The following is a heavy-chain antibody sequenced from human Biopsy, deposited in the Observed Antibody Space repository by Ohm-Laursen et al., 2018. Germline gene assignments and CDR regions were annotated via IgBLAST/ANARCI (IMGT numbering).Heavy chain of an antibody. D-gene: IGHD3/OR15-3a*01. CDR1: GFTLSSYS. CDR2: ISSSSDNI. V-gene: IGHV3-21*01. Sequence: SLRLSCAASGFTLSSYSMNWVRQTPGKGLEWVSTISSSSDNIYYVDSVKGRFTISRDNAKNSLYLQMNSVRAEDTAVYYCARDYDFWSGYYDYQQSGMDVWGQGTTVTVSS. CDR3: ARDYDFWSGYYDYQQSGMDV. J-gene: IGHJ6*02.